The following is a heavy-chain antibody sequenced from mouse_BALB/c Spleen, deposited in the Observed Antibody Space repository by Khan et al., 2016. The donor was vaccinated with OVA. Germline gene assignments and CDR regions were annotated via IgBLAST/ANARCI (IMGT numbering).Heavy chain of an antibody. CDR3: ERVGYAGTMDY. CDR1: GYTFTNNG. J-gene: IGHJ4*01. CDR2: INTYTGEP. Sequence: QVQLQQSGPELKKPGETVKISCKASGYTFTNNGMNWVKQNPGKGLKWMGWINTYTGEPTYVDDFKGRFAFSLETSATTAYLQINNLKNEDKATYFCERVGYAGTMDYWGQGTSVTVSS. D-gene: IGHD2-14*01. V-gene: IGHV9-1*02.